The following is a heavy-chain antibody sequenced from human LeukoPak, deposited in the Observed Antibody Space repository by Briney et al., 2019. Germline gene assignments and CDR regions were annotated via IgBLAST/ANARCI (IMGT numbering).Heavy chain of an antibody. D-gene: IGHD2-2*01. V-gene: IGHV1-69*04. CDR3: ARDDCSSTSCYGYIWLDP. Sequence: ASVKVSCKASGGTFSSYAISWVRQAPGQGLEWMGRIIPILGIANYAQKFQGRVTITADKSTSTAYMELSSLRSEDTAVYYCARDDCSSTSCYGYIWLDPWGQGTLVTVSS. CDR2: IIPILGIA. J-gene: IGHJ5*02. CDR1: GGTFSSYA.